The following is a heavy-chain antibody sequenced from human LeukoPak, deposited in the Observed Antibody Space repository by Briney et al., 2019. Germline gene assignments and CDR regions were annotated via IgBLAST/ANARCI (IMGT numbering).Heavy chain of an antibody. CDR1: GYTFTSYG. Sequence: ASVKVSCKASGYTFTSYGISWVRQAPGQGLEWMGWISAYNGNTNYAQKFQGRVTITADKSTSTAYMELSSLRSEDTAVYYCAREPYYGSGSSAFDIWGQGTMVTVSS. J-gene: IGHJ3*02. D-gene: IGHD3-10*01. V-gene: IGHV1-18*01. CDR2: ISAYNGNT. CDR3: AREPYYGSGSSAFDI.